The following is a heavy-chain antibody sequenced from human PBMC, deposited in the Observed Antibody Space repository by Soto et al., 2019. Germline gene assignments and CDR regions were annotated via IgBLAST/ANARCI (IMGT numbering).Heavy chain of an antibody. D-gene: IGHD3-16*02. CDR3: ARTNYISGSHPAPHFDY. Sequence: QVQLQESGPGLVKPSETLSLTCTVSGGSLTTFYWSWIRQSPGKGLEWIGYIFYTGSPNYNPSLNSRVTISIDTSKNQFSLKLRSATAADTALYFCARTNYISGSHPAPHFDYWGPGILVAVSS. CDR1: GGSLTTFY. V-gene: IGHV4-59*01. CDR2: IFYTGSP. J-gene: IGHJ4*02.